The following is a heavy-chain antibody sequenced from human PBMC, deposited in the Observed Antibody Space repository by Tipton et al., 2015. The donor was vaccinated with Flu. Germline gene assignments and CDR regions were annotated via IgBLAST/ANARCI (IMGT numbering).Heavy chain of an antibody. CDR2: ISAYSDNT. CDR1: GYTFKSYG. Sequence: QVQLVQSGAEVKKPGASVKVSCGASGYTFKSYGVSWVRQAPGQGLEWMGWISAYSDNTNYAQKFQGRVAMTTDTSTSTAYMELRSLRSDDTAVYFCARDMPQGIVVIPPAKRFDYWGQGTLVTVSS. J-gene: IGHJ4*02. V-gene: IGHV1-18*01. D-gene: IGHD2-2*01. CDR3: ARDMPQGIVVIPPAKRFDY.